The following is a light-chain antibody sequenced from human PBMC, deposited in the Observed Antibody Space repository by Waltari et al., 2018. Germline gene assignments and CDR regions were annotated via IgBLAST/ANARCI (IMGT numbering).Light chain of an antibody. J-gene: IGLJ3*02. CDR3: SSYAGSNTWV. Sequence: QSALTQPPSPSESPGQSVTISCTGTSSYVGDYDFVSWYQHHPGKAPKIMIYEVSKRPSGVPDRFSGSKSGSSASLTVSGLQAEDEATYYCSSYAGSNTWVFGGGTKLTVL. CDR2: EVS. CDR1: SSYVGDYDF. V-gene: IGLV2-8*01.